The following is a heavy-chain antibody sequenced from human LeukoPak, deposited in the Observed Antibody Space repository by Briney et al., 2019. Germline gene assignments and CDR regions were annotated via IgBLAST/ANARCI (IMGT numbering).Heavy chain of an antibody. J-gene: IGHJ4*02. D-gene: IGHD4-17*01. CDR2: IYYSGSI. CDR1: GGSISSYY. Sequence: SETLSLTCTVSGGSISSYYWSWIRQPPGKGLEWIGYIYYSGSINYNPSLKSRVTISVDTSKNQFSLKLSSVTAADTAVYYCARQGRDGDYFDYWGQGTLVTVSS. CDR3: ARQGRDGDYFDY. V-gene: IGHV4-59*08.